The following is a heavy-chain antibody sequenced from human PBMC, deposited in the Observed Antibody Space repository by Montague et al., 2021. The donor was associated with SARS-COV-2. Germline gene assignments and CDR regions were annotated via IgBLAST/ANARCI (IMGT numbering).Heavy chain of an antibody. CDR3: ARVPRIRFMENYYYYMDV. CDR2: ISSSSSYI. V-gene: IGHV3-21*01. J-gene: IGHJ6*03. CDR1: GFTFSSYS. D-gene: IGHD3-16*01. Sequence: SLRLSCAASGFTFSSYSMNWVRQAPGKGLEWVSSISSSSSYIYYADSVKGRFTISRDNAKNSLYLQINSLRAEDTAVYYCARVPRIRFMENYYYYMDVWGKGTTVTVSS.